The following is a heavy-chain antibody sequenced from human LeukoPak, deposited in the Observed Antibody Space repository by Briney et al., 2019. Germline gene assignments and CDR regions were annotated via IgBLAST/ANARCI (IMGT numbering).Heavy chain of an antibody. CDR2: ISSSSSYI. J-gene: IGHJ6*03. CDR1: GFTFSSYS. Sequence: GGSLRLSCAASGFTFSSYSMNWVRQAPGKGLEWVSSISSSSSYIYYADSVKGRFTISRDNAKNSLYLQMNSLRAEDTAVYYCWRGGFSSSWLYYYYYYMDVWGKGTTVTVSS. V-gene: IGHV3-21*01. CDR3: WRGGFSSSWLYYYYYYMDV. D-gene: IGHD6-13*01.